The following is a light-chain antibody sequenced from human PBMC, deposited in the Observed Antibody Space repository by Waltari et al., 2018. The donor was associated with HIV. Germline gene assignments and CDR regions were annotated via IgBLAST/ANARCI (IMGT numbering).Light chain of an antibody. Sequence: EILMTQSPATLSASPGERATLSCRASQTITRSLVWYQQKPGQAPRLLIYGASTRATGVPARFSGTGSGTEFTLTISSLQSEDFAVYYCQQYDLWPRTFGQGTKVEIK. CDR2: GAS. V-gene: IGKV3-15*01. J-gene: IGKJ1*01. CDR3: QQYDLWPRT. CDR1: QTITRS.